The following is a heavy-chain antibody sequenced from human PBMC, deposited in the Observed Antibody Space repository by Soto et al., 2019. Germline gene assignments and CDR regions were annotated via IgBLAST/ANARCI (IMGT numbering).Heavy chain of an antibody. D-gene: IGHD3-22*01. V-gene: IGHV3-49*04. J-gene: IGHJ4*02. CDR1: GFTFGDYA. CDR2: IRSKAYGGTT. CDR3: TRVPESHYYDSSGYYSDY. Sequence: GGSLRLSCTASGFTFGDYAMSWVRQAPGKGLEWVGFIRSKAYGGTTEYAASVKGRFTISRDDSKSIAYLQMNSLKTEDTAVYYCTRVPESHYYDSSGYYSDYWGQGTLVTVSS.